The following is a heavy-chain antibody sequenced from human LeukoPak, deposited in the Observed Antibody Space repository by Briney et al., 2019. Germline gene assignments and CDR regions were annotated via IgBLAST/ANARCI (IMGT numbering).Heavy chain of an antibody. CDR1: GFTFSSYG. CDR3: ARDRRCGTTSCLYYFDY. J-gene: IGHJ4*02. D-gene: IGHD2-2*01. Sequence: GRSLRLSCAASGFTFSSYGMHWVRQAPGKGLEWVAVISYDGSNKYYADSVKGRFTISRDNSKNSLFLQMNSLRAEDTAVYYCARDRRCGTTSCLYYFDYWGQGTLVTVSS. CDR2: ISYDGSNK. V-gene: IGHV3-30*03.